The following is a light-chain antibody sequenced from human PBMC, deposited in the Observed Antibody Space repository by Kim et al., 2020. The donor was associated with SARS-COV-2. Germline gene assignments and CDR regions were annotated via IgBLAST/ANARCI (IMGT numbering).Light chain of an antibody. CDR3: QQYGRQWM. V-gene: IGKV3-20*01. CDR1: QSVSSSY. CDR2: GAS. Sequence: EIVLTQSPGTLSLSPGERATLSCRASQSVSSSYLAWYQQKPGQAPRLLIYGASSRATGIPDRFSGSGSGTDFTLTISRLEPEDFAVYYCQQYGRQWMFGQGTKVEIK. J-gene: IGKJ1*01.